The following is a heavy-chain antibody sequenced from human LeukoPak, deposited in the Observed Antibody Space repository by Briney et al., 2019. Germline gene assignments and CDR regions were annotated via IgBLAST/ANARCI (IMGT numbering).Heavy chain of an antibody. CDR2: INSDGSEG. CDR3: ARELSGSISRHFDY. CDR1: GFTFSGFW. D-gene: IGHD2-15*01. V-gene: IGHV3-7*03. J-gene: IGHJ4*02. Sequence: PGGSLRLSCAVSGFTFSGFWMSWSRQAPGKGLEWVASINSDGSEGYYADVVKGRFTISRDNAKNSLYLQINSLRAEDTAVFYCARELSGSISRHFDYWGQGTLVTVSS.